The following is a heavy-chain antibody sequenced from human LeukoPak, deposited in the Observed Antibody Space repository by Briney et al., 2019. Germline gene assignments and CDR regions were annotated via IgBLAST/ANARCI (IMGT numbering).Heavy chain of an antibody. J-gene: IGHJ4*02. Sequence: GGSLRLSCAASRLSFSGQWMNWVRQAPGQGLEWVAHIKYDGSEKYYADSVKGRFTISREDAKNSLSLQMNSLRAEDTAVYYCARDISSSWYDYWGQGTLVTVSS. D-gene: IGHD6-13*01. CDR2: IKYDGSEK. CDR3: ARDISSSWYDY. V-gene: IGHV3-7*01. CDR1: RLSFSGQW.